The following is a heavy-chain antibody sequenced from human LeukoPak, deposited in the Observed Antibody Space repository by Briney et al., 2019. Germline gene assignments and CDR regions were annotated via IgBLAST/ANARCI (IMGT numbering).Heavy chain of an antibody. D-gene: IGHD3-16*01. CDR3: AREPFGGVFGFDI. CDR1: GYSITSNYY. J-gene: IGHJ3*02. CDR2: FYHSGST. Sequence: TASETLSLTCTVSGYSITSNYYWGWIRQPPGKGLEWIGSFYHSGSTYYNPSLKSRVSISVDTSKNQFSLRLSSVTAADTALYYCAREPFGGVFGFDIWGHGTMVTVSS. V-gene: IGHV4-38-2*02.